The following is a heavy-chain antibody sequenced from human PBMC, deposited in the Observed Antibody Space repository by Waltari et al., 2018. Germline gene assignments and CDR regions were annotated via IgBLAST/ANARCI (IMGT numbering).Heavy chain of an antibody. CDR1: GGSISRSSYY. J-gene: IGHJ5*02. CDR3: ARHWKKSGYRFDP. V-gene: IGHV4-39*01. Sequence: QLQLQESGPGLVKPSETLSLTCTVSGGSISRSSYYWGWIRQSPGKGLEWIGNIYYSGSTYYGGSTYYNPTLKSRVSISGDTSKNQFSLKLSSVTAADTAVYYCARHWKKSGYRFDPWGQGTLVTVSS. CDR2: IYYSGSTYYGGST. D-gene: IGHD5-12*01.